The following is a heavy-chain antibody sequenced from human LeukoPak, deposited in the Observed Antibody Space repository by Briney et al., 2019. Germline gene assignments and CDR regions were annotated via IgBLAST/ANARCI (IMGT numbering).Heavy chain of an antibody. J-gene: IGHJ4*02. Sequence: GRSLRLSCAASGFTFSSCGMHWVRQAPGKGLEWVAVISYDGSNKYYADSVKGRFTISRDNSKNTLYLQMNSLRAEDTAVYYCAKVRGITMVRGVLDYWGQGTLVSVSS. CDR1: GFTFSSCG. CDR3: AKVRGITMVRGVLDY. D-gene: IGHD3-10*01. V-gene: IGHV3-30*18. CDR2: ISYDGSNK.